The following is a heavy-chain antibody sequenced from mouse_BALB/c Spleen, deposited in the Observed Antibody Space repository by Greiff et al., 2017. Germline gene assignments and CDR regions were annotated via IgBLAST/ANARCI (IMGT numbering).Heavy chain of an antibody. V-gene: IGHV1S56*01. CDR1: GYTFTSYY. D-gene: IGHD1-1*01. CDR3: ARSFYYYGSSPLYFDY. J-gene: IGHJ2*01. Sequence: QVQLQQSGPELVKPGASVRISCKASGYTFTSYYIHWVKQRPGQGLEWIGWIYPGNVNTKYNEKFKGKATLTADKSSSTAYMQLSSLTSEDSAVYFCARSFYYYGSSPLYFDYGGQGTTLTVSA. CDR2: IYPGNVNT.